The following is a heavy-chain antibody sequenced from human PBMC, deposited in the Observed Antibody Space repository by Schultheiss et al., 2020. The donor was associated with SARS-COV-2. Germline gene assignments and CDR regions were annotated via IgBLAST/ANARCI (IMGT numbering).Heavy chain of an antibody. V-gene: IGHV1-8*02. CDR2: MNPNSGNT. J-gene: IGHJ4*02. CDR1: GGTFSSYA. D-gene: IGHD3-9*01. Sequence: ASVKVSCKASGGTFSSYAISWVRQATGQGLEWMGWMNPNSGNTGYAQKFQGRVTMTRNTSISTAYMELSSLRSEDTAVYYCARAAIDYWGQGTLVTVSS. CDR3: ARAAIDY.